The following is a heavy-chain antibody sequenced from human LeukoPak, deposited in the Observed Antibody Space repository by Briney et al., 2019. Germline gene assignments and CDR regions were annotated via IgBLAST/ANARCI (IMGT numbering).Heavy chain of an antibody. J-gene: IGHJ5*02. V-gene: IGHV4-30-2*01. Sequence: SETLSLTCAVSGGSITSGGYSWSWLRHPPWTGLEWIGYIYHSGSTYYNPSLKSRVTISVDRSKNQFSLKLSSVTAADTAVYYCARGSRVVTNNWFDPWGQGTLVTVSS. D-gene: IGHD4-23*01. CDR2: IYHSGST. CDR3: ARGSRVVTNNWFDP. CDR1: GGSITSGGYS.